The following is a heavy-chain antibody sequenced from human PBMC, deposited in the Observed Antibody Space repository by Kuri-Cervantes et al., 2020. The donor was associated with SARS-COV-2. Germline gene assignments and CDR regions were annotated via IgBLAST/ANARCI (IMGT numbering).Heavy chain of an antibody. D-gene: IGHD3-9*01. CDR3: ARDRGYDILTGYYSFDY. J-gene: IGHJ4*02. CDR2: INPNSGGT. CDR1: GYTFTGYY. Sequence: ASVKVSCKASGYTFTGYYMHWVRQAPGQGLEWMGWINPNSGGTNYAQKFQGRVTMTRDTSISTAYMELSRLRSDDTAVYYCARDRGYDILTGYYSFDYWGPGTLVTVSS. V-gene: IGHV1-2*02.